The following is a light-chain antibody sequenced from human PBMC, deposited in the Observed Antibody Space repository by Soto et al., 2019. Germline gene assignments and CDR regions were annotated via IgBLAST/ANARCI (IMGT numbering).Light chain of an antibody. CDR3: YSYAGRSYV. J-gene: IGLJ1*01. Sequence: QFALTQPRSVSGSPGQSVTISCTGTSSDVGSYSYVSWYQHHPGKAPKLIIYDVADRPSGVPDRFSGSKSGNTASLTISGLQTEDEADYYCYSYAGRSYVFGTGTKLTVL. CDR1: SSDVGSYSY. V-gene: IGLV2-11*01. CDR2: DVA.